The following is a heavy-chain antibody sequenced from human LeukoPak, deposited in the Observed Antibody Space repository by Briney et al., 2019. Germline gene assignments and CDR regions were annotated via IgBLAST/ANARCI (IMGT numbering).Heavy chain of an antibody. CDR2: IHYSGCT. D-gene: IGHD2-21*02. J-gene: IGHJ6*02. CDR3: ARLWPIMAVTARTNYHAMDV. CDR1: GGSITTSY. Sequence: SETLSLTCTVSGGSITTSYWSCVRKPPGKGLDWSGYIHYSGCTNYNPSLQSRVSMSVDTSQSQFSLRLTSVTAADTAVYYCARLWPIMAVTARTNYHAMDVWGQGTTVIVS. V-gene: IGHV4-59*08.